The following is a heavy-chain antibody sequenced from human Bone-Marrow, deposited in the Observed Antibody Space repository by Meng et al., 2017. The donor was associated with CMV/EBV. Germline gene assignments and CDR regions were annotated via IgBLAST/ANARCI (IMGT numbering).Heavy chain of an antibody. V-gene: IGHV3-30*02. D-gene: IGHD1-1*01. CDR1: GFTFSSYG. CDR2: IRYDGSNK. Sequence: GESLKISCAASGFTFSSYGMHWVRQAAGKGLEWVAFIRYDGSNKYYADSVKGRFTISRDNSKNTLYLQMNSLRAEDTAVYYCARGLNWRGYWGQGTLVTVSS. CDR3: ARGLNWRGY. J-gene: IGHJ4*02.